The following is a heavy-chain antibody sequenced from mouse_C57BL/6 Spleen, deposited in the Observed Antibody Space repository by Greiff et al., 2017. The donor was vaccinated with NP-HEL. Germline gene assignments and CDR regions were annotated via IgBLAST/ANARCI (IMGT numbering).Heavy chain of an antibody. Sequence: QVQLQQPGAELVMPGASVKLSCKASGYTFTSYWMHWVKQRPGQGLEWIGEIDPSDSYTNYNQKFKGKSTLTVDKSSSTAYMQLSSLTSEDSAVYYCALFYYGSTNWYFDVWGTGTTVTVSS. CDR2: IDPSDSYT. D-gene: IGHD1-1*01. CDR1: GYTFTSYW. J-gene: IGHJ1*03. CDR3: ALFYYGSTNWYFDV. V-gene: IGHV1-69*01.